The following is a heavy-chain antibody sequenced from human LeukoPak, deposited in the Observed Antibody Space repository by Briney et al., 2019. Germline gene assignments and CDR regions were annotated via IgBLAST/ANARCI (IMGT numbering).Heavy chain of an antibody. Sequence: GGSLRLSCVASGFTFSNYAMTWVRQAPGKGLEWVSAISGIGTGSRTYYADSVQGRFTISRDNSNNTLYLQMNSLTAEDTAVYYCTSRVLVPAAISDYWGQGTLVTVSS. J-gene: IGHJ4*02. D-gene: IGHD2-2*01. CDR1: GFTFSNYA. V-gene: IGHV3-23*01. CDR2: ISGIGTGSRT. CDR3: TSRVLVPAAISDY.